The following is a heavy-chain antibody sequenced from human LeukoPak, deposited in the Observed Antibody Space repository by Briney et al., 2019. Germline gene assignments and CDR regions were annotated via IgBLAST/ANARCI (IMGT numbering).Heavy chain of an antibody. CDR1: GYTFTSYD. CDR3: AREQTSYYYDSSTPCDY. J-gene: IGHJ4*02. CDR2: ISAYNGNT. D-gene: IGHD3-22*01. V-gene: IGHV1-18*01. Sequence: ASVKVSCKASGYTFTSYDISWVRQAPGQGLEWMGWISAYNGNTNYAQKLQGRVTMTTDTSTSTAYMELRSLRSDDTAVYYCAREQTSYYYDSSTPCDYWGQGTLVTVSS.